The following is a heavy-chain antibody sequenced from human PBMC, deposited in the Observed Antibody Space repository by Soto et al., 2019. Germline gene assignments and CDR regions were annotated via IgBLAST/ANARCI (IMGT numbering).Heavy chain of an antibody. V-gene: IGHV3-30*18. D-gene: IGHD3-3*01. CDR3: AKDFYYDFWSGYAYYFDY. CDR2: ISYDGSNK. J-gene: IGHJ4*02. CDR1: GFTFSSYG. Sequence: QVELVESGGGVVQPGRSLRLSCAASGFTFSSYGMHWVRQAPGKGLEWVAVISYDGSNKYYADSVKGRFTISRDNSKNTLYLQMNSLRAEDTAVYYCAKDFYYDFWSGYAYYFDYWGQGTLVTVSS.